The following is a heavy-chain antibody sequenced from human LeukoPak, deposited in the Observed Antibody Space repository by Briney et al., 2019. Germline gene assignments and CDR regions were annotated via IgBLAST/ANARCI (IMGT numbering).Heavy chain of an antibody. J-gene: IGHJ3*02. CDR3: ARGGSYPSAFDI. CDR1: GFTFSSYS. CDR2: ISSSSSYI. D-gene: IGHD1-26*01. Sequence: GGSLRLSRAASGFTFSSYSMNWVRQAPGKGLEGVSSISSSSSYIYYADSVKGRFTISRDNSKNTLYLQMNSLRAEDTAVYYCARGGSYPSAFDIWGQGTMVTVSS. V-gene: IGHV3-21*04.